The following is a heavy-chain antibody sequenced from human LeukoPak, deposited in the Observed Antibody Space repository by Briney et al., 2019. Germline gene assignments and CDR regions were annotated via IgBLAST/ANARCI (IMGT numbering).Heavy chain of an antibody. Sequence: GASVKVSCKASGYSFPTYDINWVRQATGQGLQWMGWMSSKSGHTAYAQKFQGRVIFTRNISISTAYMEVSSLTSEDTAVYYCAKGRASAGGYSGYDWGDWFDPWGQGTLVTVPS. CDR3: AKGRASAGGYSGYDWGDWFDP. D-gene: IGHD5-12*01. J-gene: IGHJ5*02. CDR2: MSSKSGHT. CDR1: GYSFPTYD. V-gene: IGHV1-8*03.